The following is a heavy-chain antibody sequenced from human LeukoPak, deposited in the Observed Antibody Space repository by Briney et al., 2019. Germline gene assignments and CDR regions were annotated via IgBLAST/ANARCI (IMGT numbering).Heavy chain of an antibody. CDR2: ISGSGGST. CDR3: AKDPRITIPYGMDV. CDR1: GFTFSSYA. Sequence: GGSLRLSCAASGFTFSSYAMGWVRQAPGKGLEWVSAISGSGGSTYYADSVKGRFTISRDNSKNTLYLQMNSLRAEDTAVYYCAKDPRITIPYGMDVWGQGTTVTVSS. D-gene: IGHD3-9*01. J-gene: IGHJ6*02. V-gene: IGHV3-23*01.